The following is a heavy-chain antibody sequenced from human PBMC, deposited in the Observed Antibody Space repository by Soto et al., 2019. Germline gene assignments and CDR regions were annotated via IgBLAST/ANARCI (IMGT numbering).Heavy chain of an antibody. CDR1: GFTFSSYA. Sequence: EVQLLESGGGLVQPGGSLRLSCASSGFTFSSYAMSWVRQAPGKGLEWVSAISGSGGSTYYADSVKGRFTISRDNSKNTLYLQMNSLRAEDTAVYYCAKDYYDSSGYYLFGGFVCYFDYWGQGTLVTVSS. D-gene: IGHD3-22*01. CDR3: AKDYYDSSGYYLFGGFVCYFDY. J-gene: IGHJ4*02. V-gene: IGHV3-23*01. CDR2: ISGSGGST.